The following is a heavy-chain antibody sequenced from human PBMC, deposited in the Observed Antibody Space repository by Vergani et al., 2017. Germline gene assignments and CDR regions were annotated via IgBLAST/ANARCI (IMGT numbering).Heavy chain of an antibody. CDR1: GFTFATYT. CDR3: TTAWGLYYLHGEYFQY. CDR2: ISSGGGDI. Sequence: EVQLLESGGGLVQPGGSRRLSCAGAGFTFATYTMACVRQAPGKGLEWVATISSGGGDIFYADSVKGLFTISRDNSKNTLFLQMNSLKDEDTAVYYCTTAWGLYYLHGEYFQYWGRGTLGSVS. J-gene: IGHJ1*01. D-gene: IGHD3-10*01. V-gene: IGHV3-23*01.